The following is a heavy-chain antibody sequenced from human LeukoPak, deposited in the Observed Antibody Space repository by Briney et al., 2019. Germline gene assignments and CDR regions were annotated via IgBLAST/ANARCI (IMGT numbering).Heavy chain of an antibody. CDR3: AHSAYCGGDCYSEYFDY. Sequence: SGPTLVKPTQTLTPTCTFSGFSLSTSGVGVGWIRQPPGKALEWLALIYWDDDKRYSPSLKSRLTITKDTSKNQVVLTMTNMDPVDTATYYCAHSAYCGGDCYSEYFDYWGQGTLVTVSS. CDR1: GFSLSTSGVG. CDR2: IYWDDDK. D-gene: IGHD2-21*02. J-gene: IGHJ4*02. V-gene: IGHV2-5*02.